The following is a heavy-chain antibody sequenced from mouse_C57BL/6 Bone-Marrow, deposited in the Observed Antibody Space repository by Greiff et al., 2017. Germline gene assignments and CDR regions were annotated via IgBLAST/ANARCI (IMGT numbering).Heavy chain of an antibody. CDR1: GFSFNTYA. J-gene: IGHJ4*01. V-gene: IGHV10-1*01. CDR3: VRRGMDY. CDR2: IRSKSNNYAT. Sequence: EVKVVESGGGLVQPKGSLKLSCAASGFSFNTYAMNWVRQAPGKGLEWVARIRSKSNNYATYYADSVKDRFTISRDDSESMLYPQMNNLKTEDTAMYYCVRRGMDYWGQGTSVTVSS.